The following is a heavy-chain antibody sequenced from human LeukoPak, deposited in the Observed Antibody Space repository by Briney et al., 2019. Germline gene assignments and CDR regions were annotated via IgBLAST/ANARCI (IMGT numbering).Heavy chain of an antibody. CDR1: GGSISSGGYS. CDR3: ASAGYGEPPDY. CDR2: IYHSGST. V-gene: IGHV4-30-2*01. D-gene: IGHD4-17*01. J-gene: IGHJ4*02. Sequence: SETLSLTCAVSGGSISSGGYSWSWIRQPPGKGLEWIGYIYHSGSTYYNPSLKSRVTISVDTSKNQFSLKLSSVTAADTAVYYCASAGYGEPPDYWGQGTLVTVSS.